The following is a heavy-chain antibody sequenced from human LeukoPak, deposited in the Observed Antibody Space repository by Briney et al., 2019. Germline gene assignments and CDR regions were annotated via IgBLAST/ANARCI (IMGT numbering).Heavy chain of an antibody. J-gene: IGHJ4*02. CDR3: ARHHRVWFGELLFFDY. CDR2: IHYTGTT. CDR1: GGSIRRANYY. V-gene: IGHV4-39*01. Sequence: SETLSLTCTVSGGSIRRANYYWGWIRQPPEKGLEWIGCIHYTGTTYYNPSLRGRFTISVDTSKNQFSLKLSSVTAADTAVYYCARHHRVWFGELLFFDYWGQGTLVTVSS. D-gene: IGHD3-10*01.